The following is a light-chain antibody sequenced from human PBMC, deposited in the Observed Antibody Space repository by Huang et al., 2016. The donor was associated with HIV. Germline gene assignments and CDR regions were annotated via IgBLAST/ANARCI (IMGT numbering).Light chain of an antibody. CDR3: LQDYSYPYT. V-gene: IGKV1-6*01. J-gene: IGKJ2*01. CDR1: KGIGDD. CDR2: AAS. Sequence: AIQMTQSPSSLSASVGDRVTITCRASKGIGDDLGWYQQKPGKAPKLLIYAASSLQNWVPSRFSCSGSGTDFTLTISSLQPEDSATYYCLQDYSYPYTFGQGTKLEIK.